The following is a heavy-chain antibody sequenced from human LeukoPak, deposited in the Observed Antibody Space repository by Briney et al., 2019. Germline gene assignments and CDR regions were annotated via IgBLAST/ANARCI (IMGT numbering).Heavy chain of an antibody. J-gene: IGHJ4*02. Sequence: ASVKVSCKASGYTFTGHYIHWVRQAPGQGLEWMGWINPNSGGTNYAQKFQGRVTMTRDTSITYMELSSLRSDDTAVYYCARAYSGYEAFDYWGQGTLVTVSS. V-gene: IGHV1-2*02. D-gene: IGHD5-12*01. CDR1: GYTFTGHY. CDR3: ARAYSGYEAFDY. CDR2: INPNSGGT.